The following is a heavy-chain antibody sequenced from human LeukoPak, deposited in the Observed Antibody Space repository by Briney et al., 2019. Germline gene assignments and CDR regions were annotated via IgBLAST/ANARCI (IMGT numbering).Heavy chain of an antibody. CDR3: VRDAGFGDYVII. D-gene: IGHD4-17*01. CDR1: GYTFTSYG. Sequence: ASVKVSCKASGYTFTSYGISWVRRAPGQGLEWMGWISPYNLNTNYAQKLQGRVTVTTDTSTSTAYMELRSLRSDDTAVYYCVRDAGFGDYVIIWGQGTMVTVSS. V-gene: IGHV1-18*01. CDR2: ISPYNLNT. J-gene: IGHJ3*02.